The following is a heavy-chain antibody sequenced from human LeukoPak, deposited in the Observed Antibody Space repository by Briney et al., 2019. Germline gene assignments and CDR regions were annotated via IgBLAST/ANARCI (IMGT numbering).Heavy chain of an antibody. D-gene: IGHD3-3*01. V-gene: IGHV3-7*01. J-gene: IGHJ4*02. Sequence: PGGSLRLSCAASGFTFSSYWMSWVRQAPGKGLEWVANIKQDGSEKYYVDSVKGRFTISRDNAKNSLYLQMNSLRAEDTAVYYCAKSYYDFWSGYPTGLFDYWGQGTLVTVSS. CDR1: GFTFSSYW. CDR2: IKQDGSEK. CDR3: AKSYYDFWSGYPTGLFDY.